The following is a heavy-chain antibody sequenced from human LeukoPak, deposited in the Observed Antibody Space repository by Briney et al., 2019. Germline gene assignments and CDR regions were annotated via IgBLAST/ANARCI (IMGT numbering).Heavy chain of an antibody. Sequence: ATGXXXXWMGWMNPNSDNTGYAQKFQGRVTMTRNTSISTAYMELSSLRSEDTAVYYCAKRGYSYGDFDYWGQGTLVTVSS. V-gene: IGHV1-8*01. J-gene: IGHJ4*02. CDR3: AKRGYSYGDFDY. CDR2: MNPNSDNT. D-gene: IGHD5-18*01.